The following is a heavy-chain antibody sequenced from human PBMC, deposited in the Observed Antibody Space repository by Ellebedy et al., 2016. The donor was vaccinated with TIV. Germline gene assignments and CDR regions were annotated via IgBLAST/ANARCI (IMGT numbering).Heavy chain of an antibody. D-gene: IGHD3-22*01. J-gene: IGHJ4*02. CDR2: IYYSGST. V-gene: IGHV4-59*08. CDR1: GGSISSYY. Sequence: SETLSLXCTVSGGSISSYYWSWIRQPPGKGLEWIGYIYYSGSTNYNPSLKSRVTISVDTSKNQFSLKLSSVTAADTAVYYCASRQYYYDSSGYAPFDYWGQGTLVTVSS. CDR3: ASRQYYYDSSGYAPFDY.